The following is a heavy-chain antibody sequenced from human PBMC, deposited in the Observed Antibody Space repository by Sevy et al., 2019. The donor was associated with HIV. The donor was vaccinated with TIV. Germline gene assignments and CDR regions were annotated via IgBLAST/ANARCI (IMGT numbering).Heavy chain of an antibody. V-gene: IGHV3-15*01. CDR2: IKSKIDGETT. Sequence: GGSLRLSCAVSGFTFNNAWMNWVRQAPGTGLQWVGLIKSKIDGETTDYAAPVKGRFTISRDDSKNTLFLQMNSLKIEDTAVYYCATAPGYYDSAPFDYWGPGTLSPSPQ. D-gene: IGHD3-22*01. CDR1: GFTFNNAW. CDR3: ATAPGYYDSAPFDY. J-gene: IGHJ4*02.